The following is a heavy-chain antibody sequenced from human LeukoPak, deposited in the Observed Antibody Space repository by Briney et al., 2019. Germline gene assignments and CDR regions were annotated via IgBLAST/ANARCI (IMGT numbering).Heavy chain of an antibody. CDR3: AREMTTVTTVNYYYYYMDV. V-gene: IGHV1-69*06. CDR1: GGTFSSYA. J-gene: IGHJ6*03. Sequence: SVKVSCKASGGTFSSYAISWVRQAPGQGLEWMGGIIPIFGTANYAQKFQGRVTITADKSTSTAYMELSSLRSEDTAVYYCAREMTTVTTVNYYYYYMDVWGKGTTVTVSS. D-gene: IGHD4-17*01. CDR2: IIPIFGTA.